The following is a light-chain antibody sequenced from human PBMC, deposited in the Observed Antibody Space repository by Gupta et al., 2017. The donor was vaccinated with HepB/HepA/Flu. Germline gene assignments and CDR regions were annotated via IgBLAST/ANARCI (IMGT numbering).Light chain of an antibody. CDR3: SSYTSSSTHVV. J-gene: IGLJ2*01. V-gene: IGLV2-14*01. Sequence: QSALTQPASVSGSPGQSITISCTGTSSDVGGHNYVSWYQQHPGKAPKLMIYDVGNRPSGVSNRFSGSKSGNTASLTISGLQAEDEADYYCSSYTSSSTHVVFGGGTKLTVL. CDR2: DVG. CDR1: SSDVGGHNY.